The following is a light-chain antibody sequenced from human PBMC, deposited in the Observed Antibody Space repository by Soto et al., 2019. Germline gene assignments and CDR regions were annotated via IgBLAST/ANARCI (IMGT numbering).Light chain of an antibody. V-gene: IGKV1-5*03. J-gene: IGKJ1*01. CDR1: QSIRSW. Sequence: EIQMTQSHSTLSASVGDRVTITFRASQSIRSWLAWYQQKSGKATKLLIYKASSLESGVPSRFSGSASGTEFSLTISSLQADDSATYYCQQYNSLWTFGQGTKVDIK. CDR3: QQYNSLWT. CDR2: KAS.